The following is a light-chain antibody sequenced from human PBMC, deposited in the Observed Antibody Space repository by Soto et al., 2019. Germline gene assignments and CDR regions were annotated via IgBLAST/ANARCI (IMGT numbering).Light chain of an antibody. Sequence: QSALTQPASVSLSPGQSITISCTGTSSDVGGYNYVSWYQQHPGKAPKVMIYEVSNRPSGVSNRFSGSKSGNTASLTISGLQADDEGDYYCSSYTSSSSYVFGSGTKVTVL. CDR1: SSDVGGYNY. CDR3: SSYTSSSSYV. V-gene: IGLV2-14*01. J-gene: IGLJ1*01. CDR2: EVS.